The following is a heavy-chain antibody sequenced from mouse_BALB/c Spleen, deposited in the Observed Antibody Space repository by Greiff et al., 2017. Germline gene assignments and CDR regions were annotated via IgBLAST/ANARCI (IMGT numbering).Heavy chain of an antibody. D-gene: IGHD1-1*01. J-gene: IGHJ4*01. CDR2: INPNNGGT. V-gene: IGHV1-18*01. CDR3: ARKIYYYGSSAHYAMDY. Sequence: EVQLQQSGPELVKPGASVKIPCKASGYTFTDYNMDWVKQSHGKSLEWIGDINPNNGGTIYNQKFKGKATLTVDKSSSTAYMELRSLTSEDTAVYYCARKIYYYGSSAHYAMDYWGQGTSVTVSS. CDR1: GYTFTDYN.